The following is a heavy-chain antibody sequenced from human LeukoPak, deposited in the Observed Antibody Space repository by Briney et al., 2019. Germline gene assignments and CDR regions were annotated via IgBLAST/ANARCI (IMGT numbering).Heavy chain of an antibody. CDR1: GFTFSSYS. CDR2: ISSSSSTI. D-gene: IGHD2-21*02. CDR3: ARDAGEVVTAWYYYGMDV. J-gene: IGHJ6*02. V-gene: IGHV3-48*04. Sequence: PGGSLRLSCAASGFTFSSYSMNWVRQAPGKGLEWVSYISSSSSTIYYADSVKGRFTISRDNAKNSLYLQMNSLRAEDTAVYYCARDAGEVVTAWYYYGMDVWGQGTTVTVSS.